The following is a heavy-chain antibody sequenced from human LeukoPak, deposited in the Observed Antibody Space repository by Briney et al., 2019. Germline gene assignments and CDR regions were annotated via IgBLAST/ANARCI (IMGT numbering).Heavy chain of an antibody. J-gene: IGHJ5*02. Sequence: ASVKVSCKASGGTFNDYALNWVRQAPGQGLEWMGWINPNSGGTNYAQKFQGRVTMTRDTSISTAYMELSRLRSDDTAVYYCARSYWENWFDPWGQGTLVTVSS. CDR1: GGTFNDYA. CDR2: INPNSGGT. V-gene: IGHV1-2*02. D-gene: IGHD3-10*01. CDR3: ARSYWENWFDP.